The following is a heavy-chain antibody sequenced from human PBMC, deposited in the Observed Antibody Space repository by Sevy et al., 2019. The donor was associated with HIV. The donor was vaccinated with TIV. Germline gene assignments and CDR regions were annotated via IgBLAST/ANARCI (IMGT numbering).Heavy chain of an antibody. D-gene: IGHD1-1*01. V-gene: IGHV4-59*01. J-gene: IGHJ4*02. CDR3: SRDSTTRPRVLDY. CDR2: IDFTGNT. Sequence: SETLSLTCSASGGSISSYFWTWVRQSPGKGLEWIGNIDFTGNTDYSPSLKSRVTLSLDTSKSQFYLTLKSVTAADTAIYFCSRDSTTRPRVLDYWGQGTLVTVSS. CDR1: GGSISSYF.